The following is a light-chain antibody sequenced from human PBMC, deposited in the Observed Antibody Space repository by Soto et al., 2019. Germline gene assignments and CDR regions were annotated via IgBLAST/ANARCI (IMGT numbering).Light chain of an antibody. CDR1: QGISNY. CDR2: AAS. Sequence: AIRMTQSPSSLSASTGDRVTITCRASQGISNYLARYQQKPGKAPKLLIYAASTLPRGVPSRFSGSGSATEFPLTLRLLPYEDFASYYCQQYYSYPWAFGQGTKVDIK. CDR3: QQYYSYPWA. V-gene: IGKV1-8*01. J-gene: IGKJ1*01.